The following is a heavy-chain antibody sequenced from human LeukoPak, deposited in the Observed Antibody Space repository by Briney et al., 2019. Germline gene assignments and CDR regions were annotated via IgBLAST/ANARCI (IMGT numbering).Heavy chain of an antibody. CDR2: MNPNSANT. CDR1: GYTFTSYD. Sequence: ASVKVSCKASGYTFTSYDINWVRQATGQGLEWMGWMNPNSANTGYAQEFQGRVTITRDTSISTAYMELSSLRSEDTAVYYCARGRQWLVPSPGDWGQGTLVTVSS. J-gene: IGHJ4*02. CDR3: ARGRQWLVPSPGD. V-gene: IGHV1-8*03. D-gene: IGHD6-19*01.